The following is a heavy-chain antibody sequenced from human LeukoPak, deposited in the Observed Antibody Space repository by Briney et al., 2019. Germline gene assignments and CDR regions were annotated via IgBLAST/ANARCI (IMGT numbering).Heavy chain of an antibody. J-gene: IGHJ4*02. CDR2: IYYSGST. D-gene: IGHD6-13*01. V-gene: IGHV4-59*11. Sequence: PSETLSLTCTVSGGSISSHYWSWIRQPPGKGLEWIGYIYYSGSTNYNPSLKSRVTISVDTSRNQFSLKLSSVTAADTAVYYCARAAAAGRRAHFDYWGQGTLVTVSS. CDR3: ARAAAAGRRAHFDY. CDR1: GGSISSHY.